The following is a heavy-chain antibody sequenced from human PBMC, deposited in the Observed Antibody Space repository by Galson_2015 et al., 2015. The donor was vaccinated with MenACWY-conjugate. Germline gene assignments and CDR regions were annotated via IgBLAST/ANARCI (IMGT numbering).Heavy chain of an antibody. J-gene: IGHJ4*02. D-gene: IGHD7-27*01. V-gene: IGHV4-59*08. CDR3: ARLPTWGSSFGYFDY. CDR2: IRETGSL. Sequence: SETLSLTCTVSGDSISSHHWSWFRQPPGKGLEWIAYIRETGSLKDNPSLKSRVTMSADKPNNQFSLRLISVTAADTAVYYCARLPTWGSSFGYFDYWGRGILVAVSS. CDR1: GDSISSHH.